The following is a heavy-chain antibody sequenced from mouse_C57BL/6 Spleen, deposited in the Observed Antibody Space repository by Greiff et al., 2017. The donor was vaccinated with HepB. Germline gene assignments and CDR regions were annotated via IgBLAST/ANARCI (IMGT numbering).Heavy chain of an antibody. Sequence: VQLQQSGAELVRPGTSVKVSCKASGYAFTNYLIEWVKQWPGQGLEWIGVINPGSGGTNYNEKFKGKATLTADKSSSTAYMQLSSLTSEDSAVYFCARGGYDYDGGDYWGQGTTLTVSS. CDR2: INPGSGGT. CDR3: ARGGYDYDGGDY. J-gene: IGHJ2*01. V-gene: IGHV1-54*01. CDR1: GYAFTNYL. D-gene: IGHD2-4*01.